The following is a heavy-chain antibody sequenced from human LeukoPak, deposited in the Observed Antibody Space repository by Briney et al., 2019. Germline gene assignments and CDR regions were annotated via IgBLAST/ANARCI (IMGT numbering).Heavy chain of an antibody. D-gene: IGHD1-26*01. CDR2: ISGSGGST. CDR3: ACPRSGSFAFDI. J-gene: IGHJ3*02. V-gene: IGHV3-23*01. CDR1: GFTFSSYA. Sequence: GGSLRLSCAASGFTFSSYAMSWVRQAPGKGLEWVSAISGSGGSTYYADSVKGRFTISRDNSKNTLYLQMNSLRAEDTAVYYCACPRSGSFAFDIWGQGTMVTVSS.